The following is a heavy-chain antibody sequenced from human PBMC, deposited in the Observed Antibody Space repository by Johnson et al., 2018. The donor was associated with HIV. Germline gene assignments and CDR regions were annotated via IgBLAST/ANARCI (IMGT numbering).Heavy chain of an antibody. Sequence: LRLSCAASGFTFDDYAMYWVRRAPGKGLEWVAFIRYDGSNKYYVDSVKGRFTISRDNSKNTLYLQMNSLRPEDTSVYYCAKSRDLVGAGAFDIWGQGTMVTVSS. V-gene: IGHV3-30*02. CDR3: AKSRDLVGAGAFDI. CDR2: IRYDGSNK. D-gene: IGHD1-26*01. J-gene: IGHJ3*02. CDR1: GFTFDDYA.